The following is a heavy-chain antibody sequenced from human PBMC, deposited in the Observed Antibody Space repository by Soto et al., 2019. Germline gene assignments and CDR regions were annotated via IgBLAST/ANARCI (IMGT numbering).Heavy chain of an antibody. J-gene: IGHJ2*01. D-gene: IGHD6-19*01. CDR1: GFTFSSYW. Sequence: GGSLRLSCAASGFTFSSYWMSWVRQAPGKGLEWVANIKQDGSEKYYVDSVKGRFTISRDNAKNSLYLQMNSLRAEDTAVYYCARGLYAQQWLVPSGWYFDLWGRGTLVTVSS. CDR3: ARGLYAQQWLVPSGWYFDL. CDR2: IKQDGSEK. V-gene: IGHV3-7*01.